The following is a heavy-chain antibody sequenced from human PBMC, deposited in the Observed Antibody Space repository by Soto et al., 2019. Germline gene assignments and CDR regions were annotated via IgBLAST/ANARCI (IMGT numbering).Heavy chain of an antibody. Sequence: GGSLRLSCAASGFTFSSYAMHWVRQAPGKGLEWVAVISYDGSNKYYADSVKGRFTISRDNSKNTLYLQMNSLRAEDTAVYYCARDLGIAARPGWFDPWGQGTLVTVSS. D-gene: IGHD6-6*01. V-gene: IGHV3-30-3*01. CDR2: ISYDGSNK. CDR3: ARDLGIAARPGWFDP. CDR1: GFTFSSYA. J-gene: IGHJ5*02.